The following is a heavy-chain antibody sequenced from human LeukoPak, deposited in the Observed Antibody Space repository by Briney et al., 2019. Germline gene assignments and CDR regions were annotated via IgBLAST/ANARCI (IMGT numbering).Heavy chain of an antibody. CDR2: IYTSGNT. CDR3: ARSHSSGWTFDS. Sequence: PSETLSLTCTVSGGSISNYYWSWIRQPAGKGLEWIGRIYTSGNTNYNPSLKSRVTMSLDTANNQFSLKLSSVTAADTAMYYCARSHSSGWTFDSWGQGTLVTVSS. V-gene: IGHV4-4*07. J-gene: IGHJ4*02. CDR1: GGSISNYY. D-gene: IGHD6-19*01.